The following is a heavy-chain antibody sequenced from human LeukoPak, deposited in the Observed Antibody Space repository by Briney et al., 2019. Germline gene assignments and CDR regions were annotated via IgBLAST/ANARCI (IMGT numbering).Heavy chain of an antibody. J-gene: IGHJ3*02. CDR2: IYYSGST. V-gene: IGHV4-59*08. CDR3: ARSWVVITSDAFGI. CDR1: GGSISSYY. D-gene: IGHD3-22*01. Sequence: SETPSLTCTVSGGSISSYYWSWIRQPPGKGLEWIGYIYYSGSTNYNPSLKSRVTISVDTSKNQFSLKLSSVTAADTAVYYCARSWVVITSDAFGIWGQGTMVTVSS.